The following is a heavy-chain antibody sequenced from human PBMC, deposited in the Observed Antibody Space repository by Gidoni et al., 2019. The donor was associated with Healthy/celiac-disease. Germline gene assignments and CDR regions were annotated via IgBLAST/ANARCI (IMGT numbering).Heavy chain of an antibody. Sequence: QVQLVQSGAEVKKPGASVKVSCKASGYTFTSYDINWVRQATGQGLEWMGWMNPNSGNTGYAQKFQGRVTMTRNTSISTAYMELSSLRSEDTAVYYCARVLKDYDFWSGPYYYYYMDVWGKGTTVTVSS. CDR2: MNPNSGNT. J-gene: IGHJ6*03. V-gene: IGHV1-8*01. CDR1: GYTFTSYD. D-gene: IGHD3-3*01. CDR3: ARVLKDYDFWSGPYYYYYMDV.